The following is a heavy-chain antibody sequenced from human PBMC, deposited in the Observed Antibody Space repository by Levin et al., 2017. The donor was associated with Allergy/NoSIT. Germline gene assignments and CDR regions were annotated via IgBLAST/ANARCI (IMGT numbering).Heavy chain of an antibody. CDR3: ARDNLIVVVPAAIPFYFDY. V-gene: IGHV3-30-3*01. Sequence: GESLKISCAASGFTFSSYAMHWVRQAPGKGLEWVAVISYDGSNKYYADSVKGRFTISRDNSKNTLYLQMNSLRAEDTAVYYCARDNLIVVVPAAIPFYFDYWGQGTLVTVSS. CDR2: ISYDGSNK. D-gene: IGHD2-2*01. J-gene: IGHJ4*02. CDR1: GFTFSSYA.